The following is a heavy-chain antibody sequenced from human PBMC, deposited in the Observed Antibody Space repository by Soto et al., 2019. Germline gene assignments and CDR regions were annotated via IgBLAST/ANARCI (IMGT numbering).Heavy chain of an antibody. Sequence: QVQLVESGGGVVQPGRSLRLSCAASGFTFSSYGMHWVRQAPGKGLEWVAVIWYDGSNKYYADSVKGRFTISRDNSKKTLYLAMDSLRAEETAVLYCARGSPRNTGFDYWGQGTLVTVSS. D-gene: IGHD1-1*01. J-gene: IGHJ4*02. V-gene: IGHV3-33*01. CDR3: ARGSPRNTGFDY. CDR2: IWYDGSNK. CDR1: GFTFSSYG.